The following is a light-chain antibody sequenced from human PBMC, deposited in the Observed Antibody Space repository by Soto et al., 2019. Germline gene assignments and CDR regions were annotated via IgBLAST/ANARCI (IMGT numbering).Light chain of an antibody. CDR1: QSVSNNY. J-gene: IGKJ1*01. Sequence: EIVLTQSPGTLSLSPGARATLSCRASQSVSNNYLAWYQQKPGHAPRLLIYGASNRATGIPDRFSGSGSGTDFTLTISRLEPEDFAVDYCQQYGSSGTFGQGTKVDI. CDR2: GAS. V-gene: IGKV3-20*01. CDR3: QQYGSSGT.